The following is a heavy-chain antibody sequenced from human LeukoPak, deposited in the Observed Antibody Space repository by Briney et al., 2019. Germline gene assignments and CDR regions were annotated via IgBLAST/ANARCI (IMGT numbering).Heavy chain of an antibody. CDR1: GFTFGDYA. CDR3: AKGGVTVAEWFDP. J-gene: IGHJ5*02. V-gene: IGHV5-51*01. CDR2: IYPGDSDT. D-gene: IGHD6-19*01. Sequence: GRSLRLSCTASGFTFGDYAMSWFRQAPGKGLEWMGIIYPGDSDTRYSPSFQGQVIISADKSISTAYLQWSSLKASDSAMYYCAKGGVTVAEWFDPWGQGTLVTVSS.